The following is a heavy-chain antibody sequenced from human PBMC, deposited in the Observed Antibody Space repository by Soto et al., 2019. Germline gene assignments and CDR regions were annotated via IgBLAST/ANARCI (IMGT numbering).Heavy chain of an antibody. CDR1: GFTFSGSA. V-gene: IGHV3-73*02. Sequence: EVQLVESGGGLVQPGGSLKLSCAASGFTFSGSAMHWVRQASGKGLEWVGRIRSKANSYATAYAASVKGRFTISRDDSTNTAYLQMNSLKTEDTAVYYCTRALSSGLDYWGQGTLVTVSS. CDR3: TRALSSGLDY. CDR2: IRSKANSYAT. J-gene: IGHJ4*02. D-gene: IGHD6-19*01.